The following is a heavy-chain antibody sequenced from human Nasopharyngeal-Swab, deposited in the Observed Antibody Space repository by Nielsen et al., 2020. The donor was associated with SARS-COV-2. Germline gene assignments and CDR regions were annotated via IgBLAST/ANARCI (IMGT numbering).Heavy chain of an antibody. D-gene: IGHD4-17*01. CDR1: GYTFTSYY. V-gene: IGHV1-46*01. CDR2: INPSGGSA. Sequence: ASVKVSCKASGYTFTSYYMHWVRQAPGQGLEWMGIINPSGGSARYAQKFQGRVTMTRDTSTSTVYMELSSLRSEDTAVYYCARAEMRTTVTTYWNYWGQGTPVTVSS. CDR3: ARAEMRTTVTTYWNY. J-gene: IGHJ4*02.